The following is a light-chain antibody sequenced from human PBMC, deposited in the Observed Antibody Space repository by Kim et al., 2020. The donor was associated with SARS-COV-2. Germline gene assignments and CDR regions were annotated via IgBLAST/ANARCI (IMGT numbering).Light chain of an antibody. Sequence: PGDGATLSCRASQSVTSNYLAWYQQRPGQAPRLLIYAASKRAEGIPDRFSGSGSGAYFTLTISRLEPDDFAVYYCQQYGGSPSFTFGQGTRLEI. J-gene: IGKJ5*01. CDR1: QSVTSNY. CDR3: QQYGGSPSFT. CDR2: AAS. V-gene: IGKV3-20*01.